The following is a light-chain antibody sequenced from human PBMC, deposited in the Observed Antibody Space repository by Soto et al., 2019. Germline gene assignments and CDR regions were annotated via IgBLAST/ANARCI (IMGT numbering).Light chain of an antibody. CDR1: QSVDID. Sequence: EIVLTQSPGTLSVSPGERVTLSCRASQSVDIDLAWYQQKPGQAPRLLIYGASTRATDMPGRFRGSGAGAEFTLTISRLEPEDFAVYYCQHYGSSPETFGQGTKVEIK. J-gene: IGKJ1*01. CDR2: GAS. CDR3: QHYGSSPET. V-gene: IGKV3-20*01.